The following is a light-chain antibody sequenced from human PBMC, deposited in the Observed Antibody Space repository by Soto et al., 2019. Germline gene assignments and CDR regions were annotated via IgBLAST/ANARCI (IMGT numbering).Light chain of an antibody. J-gene: IGLJ1*01. CDR3: TSYTKSTTLYV. Sequence: QSALTQPASVSASPGQSITISCTGTSSDVGGYNYVSWYQQQPGKAPKLMIYDVSNRPSGVSNRFSASKSGNTASLTISGLQAGDEADYYCTSYTKSTTLYVFGTGTKLTV. CDR2: DVS. CDR1: SSDVGGYNY. V-gene: IGLV2-14*03.